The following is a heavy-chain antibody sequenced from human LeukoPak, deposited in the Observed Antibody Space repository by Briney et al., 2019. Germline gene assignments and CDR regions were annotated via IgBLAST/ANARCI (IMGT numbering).Heavy chain of an antibody. CDR3: ARAGADIVVVPGSYMDV. V-gene: IGHV1-46*01. CDR1: GYTFTSYY. CDR2: INPSGGST. D-gene: IGHD2-2*01. J-gene: IGHJ6*02. Sequence: ASVKVSCKESGYTFTSYYMHWVRQAPGQGLEWMGIINPSGGSTSYAQKFQGRVTMTRDTSTSTVYMELSSLRSEDTAVYYCARAGADIVVVPGSYMDVWGQGTTVTVSS.